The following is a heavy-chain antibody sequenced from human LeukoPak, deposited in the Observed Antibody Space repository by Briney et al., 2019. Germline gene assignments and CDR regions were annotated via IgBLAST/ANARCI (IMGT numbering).Heavy chain of an antibody. D-gene: IGHD3-9*01. V-gene: IGHV1-18*01. CDR2: ISAYNGNT. J-gene: IGHJ4*02. Sequence: ASVKVSRKASGYTFTSYGISWVRQAPGQGLEWMGWISAYNGNTNYAQKFQGRVTMTEDTSTDTAYMELSSLRSEDTAVYYCATFTGILTGYYWLDYWGQGTLVTVSS. CDR1: GYTFTSYG. CDR3: ATFTGILTGYYWLDY.